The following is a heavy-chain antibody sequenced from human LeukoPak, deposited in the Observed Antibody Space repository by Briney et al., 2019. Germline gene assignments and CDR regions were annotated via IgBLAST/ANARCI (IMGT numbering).Heavy chain of an antibody. J-gene: IGHJ3*02. CDR3: ARDLVTVTKGFDI. V-gene: IGHV4-59*11. CDR1: DDSFSSHY. Sequence: SETLSLTCAVSDDSFSSHYWTWIRQPPGKGLEWIGYISYVRSTNYNPSLKSRVTISIDTSKNQFSLKLSSVTAADTAVYYCARDLVTVTKGFDIWGQGTMVSVS. CDR2: ISYVRST. D-gene: IGHD4-17*01.